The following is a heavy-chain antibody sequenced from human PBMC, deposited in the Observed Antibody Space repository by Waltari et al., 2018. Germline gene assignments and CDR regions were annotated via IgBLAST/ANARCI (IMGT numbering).Heavy chain of an antibody. CDR3: AKGDYGDYNLDD. CDR1: GFTFSSYA. Sequence: EVQLVESGGGLVQPGGSLRLSCAASGFTFSSYAMSWVRQAPGKGRGGGSGISCSGGSTYYADSVKGQVTISRDNSKNALYLQMNSLRAEDTAVYYCAKGDYGDYNLDDWGQGTLVTVSS. J-gene: IGHJ4*02. D-gene: IGHD4-17*01. CDR2: ISCSGGST. V-gene: IGHV3-23*04.